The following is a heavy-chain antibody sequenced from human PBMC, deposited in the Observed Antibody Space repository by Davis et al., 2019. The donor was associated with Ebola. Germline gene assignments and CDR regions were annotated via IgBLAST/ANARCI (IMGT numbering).Heavy chain of an antibody. D-gene: IGHD6-6*01. CDR1: GYSISSGYY. CDR2: IYTSGST. CDR3: ARDGFYSSSSGYYYYGMDV. J-gene: IGHJ6*02. V-gene: IGHV4-61*09. Sequence: PSETLSLTCTVSGYSISSGYYWSWIRQPAGKGQGLEWIGHIYTSGSTNYNPSLKSRVTISVDTSKNQFSLKLSSVTAADTAVYYCARDGFYSSSSGYYYYGMDVWGQGTTVTVSS.